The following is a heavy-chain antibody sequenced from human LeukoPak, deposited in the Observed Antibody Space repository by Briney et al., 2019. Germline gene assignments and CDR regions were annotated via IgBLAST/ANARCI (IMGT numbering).Heavy chain of an antibody. CDR1: GGSISSYY. Sequence: SETLSLTRTVSGGSISSYYWSWIRQPPGKGLERIGYIYYSGSTNYNPSLKSRVTISVDTSKNQFSLKLNSVTAADTAVYYCARDPRGGTSRDNWFDPWGQGTLVTVSS. CDR3: ARDPRGGTSRDNWFDP. V-gene: IGHV4-59*01. CDR2: IYYSGST. J-gene: IGHJ5*02. D-gene: IGHD1-1*01.